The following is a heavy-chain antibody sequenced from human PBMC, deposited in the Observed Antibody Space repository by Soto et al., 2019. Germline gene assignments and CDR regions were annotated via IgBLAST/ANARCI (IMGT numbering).Heavy chain of an antibody. CDR2: INPNSGGT. Sequence: ASVKVSCKASGYTFTGYYMHWVRQAPGQGLEWMGWINPNSGGTNYAQKFQGRVTMTRDTSISTAYMELSRLRSDDTAVHYCARAPGPTDAFDIWGQGTMVTVSS. J-gene: IGHJ3*02. V-gene: IGHV1-2*02. CDR1: GYTFTGYY. CDR3: ARAPGPTDAFDI.